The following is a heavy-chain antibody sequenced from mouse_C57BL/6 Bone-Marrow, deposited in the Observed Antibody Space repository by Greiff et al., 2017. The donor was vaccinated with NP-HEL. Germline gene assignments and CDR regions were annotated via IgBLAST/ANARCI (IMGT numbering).Heavy chain of an antibody. J-gene: IGHJ2*01. D-gene: IGHD1-1*01. CDR3: ARLATVVATSIDY. Sequence: QVQLKQPGAELVKPGASVKLSCKASGYTFTSYWMQWVKQRPGQGLEWIGEIDPSDSYTNYNQKFKGKATLTVDTSSSTAYMQLSSLTSEDSAVYYCARLATVVATSIDYWGQGTTLTVSS. CDR1: GYTFTSYW. CDR2: IDPSDSYT. V-gene: IGHV1-50*01.